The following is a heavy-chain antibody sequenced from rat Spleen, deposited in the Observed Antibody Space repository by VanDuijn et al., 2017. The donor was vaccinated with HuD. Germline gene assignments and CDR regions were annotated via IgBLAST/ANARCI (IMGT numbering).Heavy chain of an antibody. V-gene: IGHV3-1*01. CDR3: TRGLSMSSTNYYYALFAY. D-gene: IGHD1-6*01. CDR2: IDYSGRT. CDR1: GYSITSNY. Sequence: EVQLQESGPGLVKPSQSLSLTCSVTGYSITSNYWGWIRKFPGNKMEWMGYIDYSGRTSYPSLKSRISITRDTSKNQFFLQLNSVTTEDTATYYCTRGLSMSSTNYYYALFAYWGQGTLVTVSS. J-gene: IGHJ3*01.